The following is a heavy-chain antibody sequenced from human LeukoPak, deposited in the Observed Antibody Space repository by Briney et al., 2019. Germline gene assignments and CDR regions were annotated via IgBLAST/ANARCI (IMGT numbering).Heavy chain of an antibody. V-gene: IGHV3-7*01. CDR2: IKQDGSEK. Sequence: GGSLRLSCAASGFTFSSYWMSWVRQAPGKGLEWVANIKQDGSEKYYVDSVKGRLTISRDNAKNSLYLQMNSLRAEDTAVYFCAREYYYDSSGFDYWGQGTLVTVSS. CDR1: GFTFSSYW. CDR3: AREYYYDSSGFDY. D-gene: IGHD3-22*01. J-gene: IGHJ4*02.